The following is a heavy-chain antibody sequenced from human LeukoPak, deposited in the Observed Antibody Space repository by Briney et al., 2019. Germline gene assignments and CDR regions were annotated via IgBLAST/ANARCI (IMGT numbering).Heavy chain of an antibody. Sequence: GRSLRLSCAASGFTFSDYGMHWVRQAPGKGLEWVPVISYDGNNKYYADSVKGRFTISRDNSKNTLSLQMNSLRTEDTAVYYCAKDSYGMDVWGQGTTVTVSS. CDR2: ISYDGNNK. J-gene: IGHJ6*02. V-gene: IGHV3-30*18. CDR3: AKDSYGMDV. CDR1: GFTFSDYG.